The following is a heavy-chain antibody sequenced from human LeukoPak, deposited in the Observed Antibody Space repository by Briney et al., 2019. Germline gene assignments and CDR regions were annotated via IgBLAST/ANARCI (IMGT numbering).Heavy chain of an antibody. Sequence: PGGSLRLSCAASGFTFSSYEMNWVRQAPGKGLEWVANINQDGSEKYSVDSMKGRFTISRDNAKNSVYLQVNTLRAEDTAMYYCARSGWYFFDYWGQGTLVTVSS. V-gene: IGHV3-7*01. D-gene: IGHD6-19*01. CDR1: GFTFSSYE. CDR2: INQDGSEK. J-gene: IGHJ4*02. CDR3: ARSGWYFFDY.